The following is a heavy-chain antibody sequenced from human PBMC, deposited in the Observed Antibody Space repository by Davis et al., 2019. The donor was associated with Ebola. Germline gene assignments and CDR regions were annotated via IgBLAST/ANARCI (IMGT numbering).Heavy chain of an antibody. CDR3: AREREQQLVHYYYGLDV. J-gene: IGHJ6*02. CDR1: TFTFTPYY. V-gene: IGHV3-21*01. D-gene: IGHD6-13*01. CDR2: IDYRGSSR. Sequence: PGGSLRLSCAASTFTFTPYYINWVRQAPGKGPEWVSFIDYRGSSRHYADSVQGRFTISRDNAKKTLYLQMNSLRAEDTAVYYCAREREQQLVHYYYGLDVWGLGTTVTVSS.